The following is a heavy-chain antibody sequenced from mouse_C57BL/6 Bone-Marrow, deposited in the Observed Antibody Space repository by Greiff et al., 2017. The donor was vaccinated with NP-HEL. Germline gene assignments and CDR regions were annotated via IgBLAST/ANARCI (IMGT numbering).Heavy chain of an antibody. CDR3: TEGSWLQVAY. CDR2: IAPETGGT. D-gene: IGHD2-2*01. CDR1: GYTFTDYE. J-gene: IGHJ3*01. V-gene: IGHV1-15*01. Sequence: QVQLQQSGAALVRPGASVTLSCKASGYTFTDYEMHWVKQTPVHGLEWIGAIAPETGGTAYNQKFKGKAILTADKSSSTAYMELRSLTSEYSAVYYCTEGSWLQVAYWGQGTLVTVSA.